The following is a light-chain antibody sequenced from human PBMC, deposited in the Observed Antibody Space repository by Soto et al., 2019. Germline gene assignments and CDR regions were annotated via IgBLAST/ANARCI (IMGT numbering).Light chain of an antibody. CDR2: LNSDGSH. V-gene: IGLV4-69*01. J-gene: IGLJ1*01. CDR3: QTWDAGILV. CDR1: SGHNNYA. Sequence: QLVLTQSPSASASLGASVKLTCTLNSGHNNYAIAWHQQQPEKGPRYLMRLNSDGSHNKGDGIPDRFSGSSSGAERYLIISSLHSEDEADYYCQTWDAGILVFGTGTKLNVL.